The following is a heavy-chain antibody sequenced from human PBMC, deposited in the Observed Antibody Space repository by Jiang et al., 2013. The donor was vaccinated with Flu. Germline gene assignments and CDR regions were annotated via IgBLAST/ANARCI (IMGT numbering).Heavy chain of an antibody. Sequence: LLKPSETLSLTCTVSGASINGYYWSWIRQPPGKGLEWIGYLFYTDSTTYNPSLNSRVTISADRSKSQFSLKLTSVSAADTAVYYCARDSDYGMDVWGQGTTVTVSS. J-gene: IGHJ6*02. CDR1: GASINGYY. V-gene: IGHV4-59*01. CDR3: ARDSDYGMDV. CDR2: LFYTDST.